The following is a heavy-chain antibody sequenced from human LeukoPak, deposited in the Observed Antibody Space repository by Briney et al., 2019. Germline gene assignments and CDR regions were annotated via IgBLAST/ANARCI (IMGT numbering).Heavy chain of an antibody. V-gene: IGHV4-34*01. J-gene: IGHJ5*02. CDR1: GVSFSGYY. D-gene: IGHD3-22*01. Sequence: PSETLSLTCAVYGVSFSGYYWSWIRQPPGKGLEWIGEINHSGSTNYNPSLKSRVTISVDTSKNQFSLKLSSVTAADTAVYYCARGQYYYDSSGGNWFDPWGQGTLVTVSS. CDR2: INHSGST. CDR3: ARGQYYYDSSGGNWFDP.